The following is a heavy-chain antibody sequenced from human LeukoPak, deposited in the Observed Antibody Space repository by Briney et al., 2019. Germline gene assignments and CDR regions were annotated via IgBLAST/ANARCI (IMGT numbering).Heavy chain of an antibody. Sequence: GGSLRLSCAASGFTFSDYAMSWVRQAPGMGLEWVSAISGSGGSTYYADSVKGRFTISRDNSKNTLYLQMNSLRAEDTAVYYCAKDMARGIPNYYYYYGMDVWGHGTTVTVSS. V-gene: IGHV3-23*01. CDR3: AKDMARGIPNYYYYYGMDV. CDR2: ISGSGGST. D-gene: IGHD3-10*01. J-gene: IGHJ6*02. CDR1: GFTFSDYA.